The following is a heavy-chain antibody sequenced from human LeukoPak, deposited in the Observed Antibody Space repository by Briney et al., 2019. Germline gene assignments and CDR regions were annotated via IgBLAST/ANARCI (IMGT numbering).Heavy chain of an antibody. CDR2: IYYSGST. D-gene: IGHD1-26*01. CDR3: AREVGASAFDI. J-gene: IGHJ3*02. CDR1: GGSISSYY. V-gene: IGHV4-59*01. Sequence: SETLSLTRTVSGGSISSYYWSWIRQPPGKGLEWIGYIYYSGSTNYNPSLKSRVTISVDTSKNQFSLKLSSVTAADTAVYYCAREVGASAFDIWGQGTMVTVSS.